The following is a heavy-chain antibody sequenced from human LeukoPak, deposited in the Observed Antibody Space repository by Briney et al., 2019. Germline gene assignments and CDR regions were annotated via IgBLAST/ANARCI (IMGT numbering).Heavy chain of an antibody. D-gene: IGHD5-18*01. CDR1: GFTFGDYA. J-gene: IGHJ4*02. CDR2: ISTKAYGGTT. Sequence: GGSLRLSCTASGFTFGDYAMNWVRQAPGKGLEWVGFISTKAYGGTTEYAAPVKGRFTISRDDSKNTLYLQMNSLKTEDTAVYYCTTDRGYSYGSDYWGQGTLVTVSS. CDR3: TTDRGYSYGSDY. V-gene: IGHV3-49*04.